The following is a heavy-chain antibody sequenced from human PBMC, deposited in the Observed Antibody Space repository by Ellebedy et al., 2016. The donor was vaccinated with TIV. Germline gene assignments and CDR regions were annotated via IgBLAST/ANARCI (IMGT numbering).Heavy chain of an antibody. CDR2: ISGSGGST. Sequence: GGSLRLSXAASGFTFSSYAMSWVRQAPGKGLEWVSAISGSGGSTYYADPVKGRFTISRDNSKNTLYLQMNSLRAEDTAVYYCARENIVVVPAAMQGWFDPWGQGTLVTVSS. CDR3: ARENIVVVPAAMQGWFDP. CDR1: GFTFSSYA. D-gene: IGHD2-2*01. V-gene: IGHV3-23*01. J-gene: IGHJ5*02.